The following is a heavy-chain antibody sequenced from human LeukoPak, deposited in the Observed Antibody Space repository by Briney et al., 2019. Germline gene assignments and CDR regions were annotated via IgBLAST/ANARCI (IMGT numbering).Heavy chain of an antibody. CDR1: GFTFSSYA. V-gene: IGHV3-30-3*01. Sequence: RSLRLSCAASGFTFSSYAMHWVRQAPGKGLEWVAVISYDGSNKYYADSVKGRFTISRDNSKNTLYLQMNSLRAEDTAVYYCARELPGDYWGQGTLVTVSS. J-gene: IGHJ4*02. D-gene: IGHD1-1*01. CDR2: ISYDGSNK. CDR3: ARELPGDY.